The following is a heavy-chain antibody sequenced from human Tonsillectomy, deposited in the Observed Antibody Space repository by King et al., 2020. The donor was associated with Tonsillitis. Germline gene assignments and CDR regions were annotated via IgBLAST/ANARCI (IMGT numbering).Heavy chain of an antibody. CDR3: TTEFILFGGLDY. D-gene: IGHD3-10*01. J-gene: IGHJ4*02. Sequence: VQLVESGGGLVKPGGSLRLSCAASGFTFSNAWMSWVRQAPGKGLEWVGRIKSKTDGGTTDYAAPVKGRFTISRDDSKNTLYLQMNSMKTEDTAVYYCTTEFILFGGLDYWGQGTLVTVSS. V-gene: IGHV3-15*01. CDR2: IKSKTDGGTT. CDR1: GFTFSNAW.